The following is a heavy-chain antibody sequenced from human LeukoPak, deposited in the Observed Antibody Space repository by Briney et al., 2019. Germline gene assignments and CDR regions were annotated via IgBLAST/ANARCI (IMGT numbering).Heavy chain of an antibody. D-gene: IGHD3-3*01. V-gene: IGHV3-23*01. CDR1: GFTFSSYA. Sequence: GGSLRLSCVASGFTFSSYAMSWVRQAPGKWLEWVSAISGSGATTYYADSVKGRFTISRDNSKNTLYLQMNSLRAEDTAVYYCAKFSSFTIFGVVTRYYFDYWGQGTLVTVSS. CDR2: ISGSGATT. CDR3: AKFSSFTIFGVVTRYYFDY. J-gene: IGHJ4*02.